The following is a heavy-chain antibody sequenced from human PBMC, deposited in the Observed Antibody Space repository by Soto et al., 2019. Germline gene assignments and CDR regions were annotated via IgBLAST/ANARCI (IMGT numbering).Heavy chain of an antibody. Sequence: ASVKVSCKASGYTFTSYGISWVRQAPGQGLEWMGWISAYNGNTNYAQKLQGRVTMTTDTSTSTAYMELRSLRAEDTAVYYCAKEQGYDSSGYSRRAFDPWGQGTLVTVSS. D-gene: IGHD3-22*01. V-gene: IGHV1-18*01. CDR3: AKEQGYDSSGYSRRAFDP. CDR1: GYTFTSYG. CDR2: ISAYNGNT. J-gene: IGHJ5*02.